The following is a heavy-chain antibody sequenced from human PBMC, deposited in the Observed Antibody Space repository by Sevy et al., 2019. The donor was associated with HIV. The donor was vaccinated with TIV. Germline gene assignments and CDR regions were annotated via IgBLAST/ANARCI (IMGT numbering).Heavy chain of an antibody. D-gene: IGHD2-2*01. Sequence: SETLSLTCSVSGGSIRSYYWSWIRQPPGKGLEWIGYIYSSGSTNYNPSLKSRVTISVDTSKNHFSRRLSSVTAADTAVYYCARGPLPATQDAFDIWGQGTMVTVSS. CDR2: IYSSGST. J-gene: IGHJ3*02. V-gene: IGHV4-59*01. CDR3: ARGPLPATQDAFDI. CDR1: GGSIRSYY.